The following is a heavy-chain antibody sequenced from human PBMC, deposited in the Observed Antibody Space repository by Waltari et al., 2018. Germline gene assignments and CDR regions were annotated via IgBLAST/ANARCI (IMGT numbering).Heavy chain of an antibody. CDR1: GTISSTYW. V-gene: IGHV3-74*01. Sequence: EVQLVESGGGLVQTGGYLRLSCDAYGTISSTYWITGVRTGPGKGLVWGSRIDDGERRGTSYADSVKGRFPISRDNAKNTLYLQMNSLRAEDTGVYYCARDHYYSKDVWGTGTTVTVSS. CDR3: ARDHYYSKDV. CDR2: IDDGERRGT. J-gene: IGHJ6*04.